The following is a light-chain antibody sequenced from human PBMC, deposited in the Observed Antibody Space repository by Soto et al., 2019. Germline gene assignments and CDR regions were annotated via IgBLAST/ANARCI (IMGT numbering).Light chain of an antibody. CDR2: DVT. CDR1: SSDVGGYNY. J-gene: IGLJ1*01. CDR3: CSYAGSYTYV. Sequence: QSVLTQPRSVSGSPGQSVTISCTGTSSDVGGYNYVSWYQHHPGKAPKLMIYDVTKRPSGVRDRFSASKSGNTASLTISGLQAEDEADYYCCSYAGSYTYVFGTGTKVTV. V-gene: IGLV2-11*01.